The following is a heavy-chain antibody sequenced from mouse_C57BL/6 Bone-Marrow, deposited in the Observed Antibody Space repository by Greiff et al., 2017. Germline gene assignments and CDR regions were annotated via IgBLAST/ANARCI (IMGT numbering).Heavy chain of an antibody. V-gene: IGHV1-81*01. CDR3: ARKTAQAPYYAMDY. Sequence: VKLQESGAELARPGASVKLSCKASGYTFTSYGISWVKQRTGQGLEWIGEIYPRSGNTYYNEKFKGKATLTADKSSSTAYMELRSLTSEDSAVYFCARKTAQAPYYAMDYWGQGTSVTVSS. D-gene: IGHD3-2*02. CDR2: IYPRSGNT. CDR1: GYTFTSYG. J-gene: IGHJ4*01.